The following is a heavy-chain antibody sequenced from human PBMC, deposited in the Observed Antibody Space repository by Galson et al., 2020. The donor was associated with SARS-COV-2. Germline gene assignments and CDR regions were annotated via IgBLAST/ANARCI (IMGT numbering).Heavy chain of an antibody. CDR1: GGTFSTYA. J-gene: IGHJ4*01. CDR3: ARDQYRSGLYSVD. CDR2: IIPGFGST. D-gene: IGHD6-19*01. Sequence: SVKVSCKASGGTFSTYAFSWVRQAPGQGLEWMGGIIPGFGSTNYAQKFQGRVTITADESTRTAYMELSGLRSEDTAVYYCARDQYRSGLYSVDWGQGTLVTVSS. V-gene: IGHV1-69*13.